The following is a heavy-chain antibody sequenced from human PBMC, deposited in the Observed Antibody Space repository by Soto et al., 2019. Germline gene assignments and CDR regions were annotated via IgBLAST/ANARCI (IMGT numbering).Heavy chain of an antibody. Sequence: ASLKVSCKASGYTFTSYAISWERQAPGQGLEWMGWISAYNGNTNYAQKLQGRVTMTTDTSTSTAYMELRSLRSDDTAVYYCARISSSWSLGNWFDPWGQGTLVTVSS. J-gene: IGHJ5*02. CDR2: ISAYNGNT. D-gene: IGHD6-13*01. V-gene: IGHV1-18*01. CDR1: GYTFTSYA. CDR3: ARISSSWSLGNWFDP.